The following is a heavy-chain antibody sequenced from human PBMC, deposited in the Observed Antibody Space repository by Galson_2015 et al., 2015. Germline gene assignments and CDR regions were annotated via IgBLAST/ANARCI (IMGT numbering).Heavy chain of an antibody. D-gene: IGHD2-2*01. CDR1: GFSLSTSGVG. Sequence: PALVKPTQTLTLTCTFSGFSLSTSGVGVGWIRQPPGKALEWLALIYWNDDKRYSPSLKSRLTITKDTSKNQVVLTMTNMDPVDTATYYCARLGYCSSTSCYDTDYWGQGTLVTVSS. CDR3: ARLGYCSSTSCYDTDY. J-gene: IGHJ4*02. CDR2: IYWNDDK. V-gene: IGHV2-5*01.